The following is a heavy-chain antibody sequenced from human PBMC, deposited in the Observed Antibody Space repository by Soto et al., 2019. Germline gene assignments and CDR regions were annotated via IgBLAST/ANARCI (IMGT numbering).Heavy chain of an antibody. Sequence: LRLSCAASGFTFSSYGMHWVRQAPGKGLEWVAVISYDGSNKYYADSVKGRFTISRDNSKNTLYLQMNSLRAEDTAVYYCAKEGDYSNYVDYYYGMDVWGQGTTVTVSS. CDR1: GFTFSSYG. J-gene: IGHJ6*02. D-gene: IGHD4-4*01. CDR3: AKEGDYSNYVDYYYGMDV. V-gene: IGHV3-30*18. CDR2: ISYDGSNK.